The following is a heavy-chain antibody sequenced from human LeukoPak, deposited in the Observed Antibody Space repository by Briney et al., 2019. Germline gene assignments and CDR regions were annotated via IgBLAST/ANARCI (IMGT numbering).Heavy chain of an antibody. CDR1: GYTFTSYD. J-gene: IGHJ4*02. Sequence: ALVKVSCKASGYTFTSYDINGVGQATGQGLEGMGWMKLKGGNTGYAQTLQGRVTITRNTSISTAYMELSSLRSEDTPVYFCARGYSPDAEVQLSDFDYWGQGTLVTVSS. D-gene: IGHD2-21*01. CDR3: ARGYSPDAEVQLSDFDY. CDR2: MKLKGGNT. V-gene: IGHV1-8*03.